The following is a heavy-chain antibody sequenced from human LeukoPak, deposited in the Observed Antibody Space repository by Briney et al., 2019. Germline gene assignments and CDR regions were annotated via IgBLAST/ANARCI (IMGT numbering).Heavy chain of an antibody. CDR3: ARDGAVAGYYFDY. J-gene: IGHJ4*02. Sequence: GSLRLSCAASGFTFSNYGMHWVRQAPGKGLEWVAVIWYDGSNKYYADSVKGRFTISRDNSKNTLYLQMNSLRAEDTAVYYCARDGAVAGYYFDYWGQGTLVTVSS. D-gene: IGHD6-19*01. CDR1: GFTFSNYG. V-gene: IGHV3-33*01. CDR2: IWYDGSNK.